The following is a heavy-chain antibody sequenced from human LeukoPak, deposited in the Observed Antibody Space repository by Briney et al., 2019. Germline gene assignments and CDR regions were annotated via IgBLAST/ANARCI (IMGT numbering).Heavy chain of an antibody. Sequence: SETLSLTCTVSGGSISSYYWSWIRQPPGKGPEWIGYIYYSGSTNYNPSLKSRVTISVDTSKNQFSLKLSSVTAADTAVYYCAREEVVRSEGYYFDYWGQGTLVTVSS. CDR1: GGSISSYY. J-gene: IGHJ4*02. CDR2: IYYSGST. D-gene: IGHD2-15*01. V-gene: IGHV4-59*01. CDR3: AREEVVRSEGYYFDY.